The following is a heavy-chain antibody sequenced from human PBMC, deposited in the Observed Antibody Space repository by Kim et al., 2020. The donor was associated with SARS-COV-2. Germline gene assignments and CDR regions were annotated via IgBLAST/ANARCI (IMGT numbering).Heavy chain of an antibody. CDR1: GFTFSNYA. D-gene: IGHD4-17*01. V-gene: IGHV3-23*01. CDR3: AKASDYGDYYVRNWFDP. J-gene: IGHJ5*02. Sequence: GGSLRLSCAASGFTFSNYAMNWVRQAPGKGLEWVSAISGSGGSTYYADSVKGRFTISKDNSKNTLYLQMNSLRAEDTAVYYCAKASDYGDYYVRNWFDPWGQGTLVTVSS. CDR2: ISGSGGST.